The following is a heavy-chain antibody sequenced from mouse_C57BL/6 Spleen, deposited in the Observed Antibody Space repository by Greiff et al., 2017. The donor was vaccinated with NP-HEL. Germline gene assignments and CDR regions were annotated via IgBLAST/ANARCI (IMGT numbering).Heavy chain of an antibody. Sequence: QVQLQQPGAELVKPGASVKLSCKASGYTFTSYWMQWVKQRPGQGLEWIGEIDPSDSYTNYNQKFKGKATLTVDTSSSTAYMQLSSLTSEDSAVYYCARGTTVPLRYFDVWGTGTTVTVSS. V-gene: IGHV1-50*01. CDR2: IDPSDSYT. D-gene: IGHD1-1*01. CDR3: ARGTTVPLRYFDV. J-gene: IGHJ1*03. CDR1: GYTFTSYW.